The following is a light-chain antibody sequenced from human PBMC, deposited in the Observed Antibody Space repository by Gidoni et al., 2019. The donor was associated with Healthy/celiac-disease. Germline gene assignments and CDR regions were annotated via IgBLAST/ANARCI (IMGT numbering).Light chain of an antibody. CDR3: QTWGTGIVV. V-gene: IGLV4-69*01. Sequence: QLVLTQSPSASASLGASVKLTCTLSSGHSRYAIAWHQQQPEKGPRYLMKLNSDGSHSKGDGIPDRFLGSSSGAERYLTISSLQSEDEADYYCQTWGTGIVVFGGGTKLTVL. CDR2: LNSDGSH. CDR1: SGHSRYA. J-gene: IGLJ2*01.